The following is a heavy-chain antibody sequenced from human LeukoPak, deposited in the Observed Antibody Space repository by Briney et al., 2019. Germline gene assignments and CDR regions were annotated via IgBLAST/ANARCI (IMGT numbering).Heavy chain of an antibody. CDR1: GFSISNFW. D-gene: IGHD5-18*01. CDR3: AKDLLRDTAMLDY. Sequence: GGSLRLSCVASGFSISNFWMSWVRQAPGKGLEWVSAISGSGGSTYYADSVKGRFTISRDNSKNTLYLQMNSLRAEDTAVYYCAKDLLRDTAMLDYWDQGTLVTVSS. CDR2: ISGSGGST. V-gene: IGHV3-23*01. J-gene: IGHJ4*02.